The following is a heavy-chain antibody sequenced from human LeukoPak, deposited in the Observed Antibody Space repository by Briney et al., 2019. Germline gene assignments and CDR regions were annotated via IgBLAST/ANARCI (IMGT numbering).Heavy chain of an antibody. CDR2: IYYSGST. Sequence: SETLSLTCTVSGGSISSSSYYWGWIRQPPGKGLEWIGSIYYSGSTYYNPSLKSRVTISVDTSKNQFSLKLSSVTAADTAVYYCARYSGYRGDFDYWGRGTLVTVSS. V-gene: IGHV4-39*07. D-gene: IGHD5-12*01. J-gene: IGHJ4*02. CDR1: GGSISSSSYY. CDR3: ARYSGYRGDFDY.